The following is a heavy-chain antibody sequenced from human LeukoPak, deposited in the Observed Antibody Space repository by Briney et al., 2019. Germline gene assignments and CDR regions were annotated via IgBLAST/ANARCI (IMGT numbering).Heavy chain of an antibody. V-gene: IGHV1-69*10. CDR3: ARDSQLLLFYYFDY. Sequence: ASVKVSCKASGGTFSSYAITWVRQAPGQGLEWMGGITPIFGISNYAQKFQGRVTITADKSTSTAYMELSSLRSEDTAVYYCARDSQLLLFYYFDYWGQGTLVTVSS. J-gene: IGHJ4*02. D-gene: IGHD2-2*01. CDR2: ITPIFGIS. CDR1: GGTFSSYA.